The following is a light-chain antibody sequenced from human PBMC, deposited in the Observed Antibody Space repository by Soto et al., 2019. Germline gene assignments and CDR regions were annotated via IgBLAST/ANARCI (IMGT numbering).Light chain of an antibody. V-gene: IGKV1-5*03. Sequence: DIQMTQSPSTLSPSVGDRVTITCRASQSISGWLAWYQQKPGKAPKLLIYKASSLESGVPSRFSGSGSGTEFTLTISSLQPDDFATFYCQQYNNYGSWTFGQGTKVEIK. CDR1: QSISGW. J-gene: IGKJ1*01. CDR3: QQYNNYGSWT. CDR2: KAS.